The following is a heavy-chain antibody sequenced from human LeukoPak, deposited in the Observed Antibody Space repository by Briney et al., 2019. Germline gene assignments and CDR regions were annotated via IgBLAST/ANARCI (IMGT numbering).Heavy chain of an antibody. Sequence: ASVKVSCKASGYTFKSYGISWVRQAPGQGLEWMGWISAYNGNTNYAQKLQGRVTMTTDTSTSTASMELRSLRSDDTAVYYCAKEDSVFGAAGTMPFDYWGQGTLVTVSS. CDR2: ISAYNGNT. CDR1: GYTFKSYG. V-gene: IGHV1-18*01. CDR3: AKEDSVFGAAGTMPFDY. J-gene: IGHJ4*02. D-gene: IGHD6-13*01.